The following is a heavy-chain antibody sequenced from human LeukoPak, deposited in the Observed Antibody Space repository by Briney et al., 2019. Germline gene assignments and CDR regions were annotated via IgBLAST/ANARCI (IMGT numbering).Heavy chain of an antibody. CDR2: IKGDGSRT. CDR3: AKRDDYSMYGLDY. Sequence: GGSLRLSCAAAGFTFSSYWMFWVRHTPVKGLVWVSRIKGDGSRTDYADSVKGRFTISRDNSKNTLYLQMNSLGAEDTAVYYCAKRDDYSMYGLDYWGQGALVTVSS. J-gene: IGHJ4*02. CDR1: GFTFSSYW. V-gene: IGHV3-74*01. D-gene: IGHD4-11*01.